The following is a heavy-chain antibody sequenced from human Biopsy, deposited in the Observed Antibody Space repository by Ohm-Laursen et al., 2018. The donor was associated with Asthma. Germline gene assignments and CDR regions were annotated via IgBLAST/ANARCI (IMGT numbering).Heavy chain of an antibody. D-gene: IGHD1-7*01. CDR2: INPNSGGT. V-gene: IGHV1-2*06. Sequence: ASVKVSCKASGYTFTGYYMHWARQAPGQGLEWMGRINPNSGGTNYAQKFQGRVTMTRDTSTSTVYMELSSLRSEDTAVYYCARRGITGTTLDYWGQGTLVTVSS. CDR3: ARRGITGTTLDY. CDR1: GYTFTGYY. J-gene: IGHJ4*02.